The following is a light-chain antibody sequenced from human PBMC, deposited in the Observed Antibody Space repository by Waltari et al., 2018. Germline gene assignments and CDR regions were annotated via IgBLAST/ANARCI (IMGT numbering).Light chain of an antibody. Sequence: QSALTQPRSVSASPGQSVTIPCTGINDDVGGYTYVSWYLQHPGKAPTLLIYDVNKPPAGVPDRFSGAMSGSTASLTIAGLQTEDEAHYYGCSYAGSRKVFGGGTKLTVL. V-gene: IGLV2-11*01. J-gene: IGLJ2*01. CDR2: DVN. CDR3: CSYAGSRKV. CDR1: NDDVGGYTY.